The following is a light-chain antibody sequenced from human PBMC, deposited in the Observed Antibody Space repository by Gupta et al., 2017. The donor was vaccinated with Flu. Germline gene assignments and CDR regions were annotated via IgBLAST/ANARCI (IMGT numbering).Light chain of an antibody. Sequence: GGDNIGTRNVLWCPREPGRAPIWFISRNNNRPSGIPARFSGSNSGNTATLTISRAQAGEEAYYYCQVWDSSTWVFGGGTKLTVL. CDR2: RNN. CDR3: QVWDSSTWV. J-gene: IGLJ3*02. CDR1: NIGTRN. V-gene: IGLV3-9*01.